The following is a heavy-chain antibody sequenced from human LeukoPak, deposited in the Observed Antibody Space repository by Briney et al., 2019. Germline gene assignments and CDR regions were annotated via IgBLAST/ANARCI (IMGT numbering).Heavy chain of an antibody. V-gene: IGHV3-33*06. CDR1: GFTFSSYG. Sequence: PGRSLRLSCAASGFTFSSYGMHWVRQAPGKGLEWVAVIWYDGSNKYYADSVKGRFTISRDNSKNTLYLQMNSLRAEDTAVYYCAKAARPWYFDYWGQGTLVTVSS. D-gene: IGHD6-6*01. J-gene: IGHJ4*02. CDR2: IWYDGSNK. CDR3: AKAARPWYFDY.